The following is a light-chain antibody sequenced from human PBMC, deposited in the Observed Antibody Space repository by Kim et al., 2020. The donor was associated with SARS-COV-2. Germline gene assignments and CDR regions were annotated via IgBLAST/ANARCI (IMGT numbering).Light chain of an antibody. Sequence: GQSITISCTGTSSDVGGYNYVSWYQQHPGKAPKLMIYDVSNRPSGVSNRFSGSKSGNTASLTISELQAEDEADYYCSSYTSSSTRVFGGGTQLTVL. J-gene: IGLJ2*01. CDR1: SSDVGGYNY. CDR3: SSYTSSSTRV. CDR2: DVS. V-gene: IGLV2-14*03.